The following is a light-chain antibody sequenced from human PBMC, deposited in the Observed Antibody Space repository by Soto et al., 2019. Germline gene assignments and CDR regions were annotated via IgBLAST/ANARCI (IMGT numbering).Light chain of an antibody. CDR3: QQYGSSPPVT. Sequence: EIVLTQSPGTLSLFPGERTTLSCRASQSVSSSYLAWYQQKPGQAPRLLNYGASSRATGIPDRFSGSGSGTDFTLTISRLEPEDVAVYYCQQYGSSPPVTCGPGT. J-gene: IGKJ3*01. CDR1: QSVSSSY. V-gene: IGKV3-20*01. CDR2: GAS.